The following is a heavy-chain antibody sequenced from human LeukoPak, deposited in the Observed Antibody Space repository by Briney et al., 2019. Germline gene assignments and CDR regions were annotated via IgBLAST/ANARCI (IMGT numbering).Heavy chain of an antibody. CDR3: ARGTGRPLRYYYGMDV. D-gene: IGHD1-26*01. J-gene: IGHJ6*02. CDR1: GGSFSGYY. CDR2: INHSGST. V-gene: IGHV4-34*01. Sequence: SETLSLTCAVYGGSFSGYYWSWIRQPPGKGLEWIGEINHSGSTNYNPSLKSRVTISVDTSKNQFSLKLSSVTAADTAVYYCARGTGRPLRYYYGMDVWGQGTTVTVSS.